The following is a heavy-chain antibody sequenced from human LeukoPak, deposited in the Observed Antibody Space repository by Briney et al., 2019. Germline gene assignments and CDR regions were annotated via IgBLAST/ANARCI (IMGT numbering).Heavy chain of an antibody. CDR2: IYTSGST. J-gene: IGHJ5*02. V-gene: IGHV4-61*02. CDR3: ASVVSGGYSSCRWFDP. CDR1: GGSISSGSYY. Sequence: SETLSLTCTVSGGSISSGSYYWSWIRQPAGKGLEWIGRIYTSGSTNYNPSLKSRVTISVDTSKNQFSLKLSSVTAADTAVYYCASVVSGGYSSCRWFDPWGQGTLVTVSS. D-gene: IGHD3-22*01.